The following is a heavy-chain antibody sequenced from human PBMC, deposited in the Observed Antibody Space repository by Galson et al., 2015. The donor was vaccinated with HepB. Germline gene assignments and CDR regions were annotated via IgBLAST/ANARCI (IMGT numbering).Heavy chain of an antibody. D-gene: IGHD3-22*01. CDR3: AGDNSGYYLFHY. CDR1: GFTFSSYR. J-gene: IGHJ4*02. V-gene: IGHV3-48*01. Sequence: SLRLSCAASGFTFSSYRMNWVRQAPGKGLEWVSYISTTSNTIYYADSVKGRFTISRDNAKNSLYLQMNSLRAEDTAVYYCAGDNSGYYLFHYWGQGTLVTVSS. CDR2: ISTTSNTI.